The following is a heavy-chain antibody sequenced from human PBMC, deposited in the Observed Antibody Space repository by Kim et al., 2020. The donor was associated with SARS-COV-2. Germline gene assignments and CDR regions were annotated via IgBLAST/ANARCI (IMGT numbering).Heavy chain of an antibody. CDR2: T. J-gene: IGHJ4*02. Sequence: TDYNPSLKSRVTISVDTSKNQFSLKLSSVTAADTAVYYCARQIGSGWYDYWGQGTLVTVSS. V-gene: IGHV4-39*01. D-gene: IGHD6-19*01. CDR3: ARQIGSGWYDY.